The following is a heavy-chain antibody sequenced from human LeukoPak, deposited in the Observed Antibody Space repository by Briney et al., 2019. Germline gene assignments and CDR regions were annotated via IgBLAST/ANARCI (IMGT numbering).Heavy chain of an antibody. D-gene: IGHD5-12*01. CDR3: ARAQGCSGFTIDGYFDY. Sequence: SETLSLTCTVSGGSISSYYWSWIRQPPGKGLEWIGYIYYSGSTNYNPSLKSRVTISVDTSKNQFSLKLSSVTAADTAVYYCARAQGCSGFTIDGYFDYWGQGTLVTVSS. CDR2: IYYSGST. CDR1: GGSISSYY. J-gene: IGHJ4*02. V-gene: IGHV4-59*01.